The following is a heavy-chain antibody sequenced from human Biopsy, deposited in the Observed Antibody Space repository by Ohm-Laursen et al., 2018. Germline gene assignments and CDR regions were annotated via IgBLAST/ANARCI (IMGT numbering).Heavy chain of an antibody. D-gene: IGHD3-10*01. V-gene: IGHV4-61*08. Sequence: SQTLSLTCTVSGASVTTFDFYWAWIRQPPGKGLEWIGYIFYSGTTKYNPSLQRRVRLSLDTANNQFSLTLRSVSAADTATYYCARAYYYGAGSFYSPWMEVWGQGTTVSVS. CDR1: GASVTTFDFY. CDR3: ARAYYYGAGSFYSPWMEV. J-gene: IGHJ6*02. CDR2: IFYSGTT.